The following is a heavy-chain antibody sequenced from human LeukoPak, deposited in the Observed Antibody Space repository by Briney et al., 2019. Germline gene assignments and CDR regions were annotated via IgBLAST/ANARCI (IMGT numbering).Heavy chain of an antibody. V-gene: IGHV1-18*01. CDR2: ISAYNGDT. CDR3: ARDALVATNPIPDPFDI. J-gene: IGHJ3*02. D-gene: IGHD5-12*01. CDR1: GYTFSSYG. Sequence: ASVKVSCKASGYTFSSYGISWVRQAPGQGLEWMGWISAYNGDTNYAQKLQGRVTVTTDKSTSTAYMELRSLRSDDTAVYYCARDALVATNPIPDPFDIWGQGTMVTVSS.